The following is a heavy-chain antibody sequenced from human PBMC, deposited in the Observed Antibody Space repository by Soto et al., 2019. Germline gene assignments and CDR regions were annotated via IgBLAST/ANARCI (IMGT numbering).Heavy chain of an antibody. Sequence: QLQLQESGPGLVKPSETLSLTCTVSGGSISSSSYYWGWIRQPPGKGLEWIGSIYYSGSTYYNPSPKIRVTISVDTSKHQFSLKLSSVTAADTAVYYCARHSSGVTGAAMAHLDYWGQGTLVTVSS. D-gene: IGHD5-18*01. CDR3: ARHSSGVTGAAMAHLDY. CDR2: IYYSGST. CDR1: GGSISSSSYY. V-gene: IGHV4-39*01. J-gene: IGHJ4*02.